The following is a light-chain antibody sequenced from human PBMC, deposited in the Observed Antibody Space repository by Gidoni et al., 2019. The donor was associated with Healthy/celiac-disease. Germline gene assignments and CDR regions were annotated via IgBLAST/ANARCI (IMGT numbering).Light chain of an antibody. Sequence: SGSASVGDRVTITCRASQSISSYLNWYQHKPGKAPKLLIYAASSLQSGVPSTFSGSGSGTDFTLTISSLQPEDFATYYCQQSYSTPYTFGQGTKLEIK. CDR1: QSISSY. CDR3: QQSYSTPYT. CDR2: AAS. V-gene: IGKV1-39*01. J-gene: IGKJ2*01.